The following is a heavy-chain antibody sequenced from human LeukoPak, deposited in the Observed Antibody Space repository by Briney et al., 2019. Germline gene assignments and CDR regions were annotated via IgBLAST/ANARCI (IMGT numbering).Heavy chain of an antibody. D-gene: IGHD5-12*01. CDR3: ARRRGSGYASRAYYFDY. CDR2: INHSGST. CDR1: GFTFSSYS. J-gene: IGHJ4*02. V-gene: IGHV4-34*01. Sequence: GSLRLSCAASGFTFSSYSMNWVHQAPGKGLEWIGEINHSGSTNYNPSLKSRVTISVDTSKNQFSLKLSSVTAADTAVYYCARRRGSGYASRAYYFDYWGQGTLVTVSS.